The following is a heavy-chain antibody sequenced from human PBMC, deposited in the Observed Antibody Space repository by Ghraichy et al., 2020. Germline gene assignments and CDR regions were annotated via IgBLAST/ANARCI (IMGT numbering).Heavy chain of an antibody. Sequence: ASVKVSCEASGYNLTRYAMHWVRQAPGQRLEWMGRINGGNGETKYSQKFQGRVFITRDTSASIVYMELTSLRSEDTSVNYCARDRRQYDTLTGYSYWFDPWGQGTLVTVSS. CDR3: ARDRRQYDTLTGYSYWFDP. J-gene: IGHJ5*02. CDR2: INGGNGET. CDR1: GYNLTRYA. V-gene: IGHV1-3*01. D-gene: IGHD3-9*01.